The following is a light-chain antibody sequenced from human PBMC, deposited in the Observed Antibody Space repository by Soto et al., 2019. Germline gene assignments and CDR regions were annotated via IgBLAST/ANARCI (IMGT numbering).Light chain of an antibody. CDR1: QSLSSSF. J-gene: IGKJ4*01. Sequence: EIGFTQSPGTVSLSTGERAILSCRASQSLSSSFLAWYQQKPGQAPRLLIYSSSNRATGIPDRFSGGGSGTDFTLTISRLEPADFAVYYCQQYGRSPLTFGGGTKVDIK. CDR3: QQYGRSPLT. V-gene: IGKV3-20*01. CDR2: SSS.